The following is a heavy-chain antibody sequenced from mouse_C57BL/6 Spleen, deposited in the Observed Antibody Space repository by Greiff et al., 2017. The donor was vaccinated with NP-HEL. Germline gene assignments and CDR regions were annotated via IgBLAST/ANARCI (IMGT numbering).Heavy chain of an antibody. Sequence: EVKLVESGPGMVKPSQSLSLTCTVTGYSITSGYDWHWIRHFPGNKLEWMGYISYSGSTNYNPSLKSRISITHDTSKNHFFLKLNSVTTEDTATYYCAREGTGYAMDYWGQGTSVTVSS. D-gene: IGHD3-3*01. CDR3: AREGTGYAMDY. J-gene: IGHJ4*01. CDR2: ISYSGST. V-gene: IGHV3-1*01. CDR1: GYSITSGYD.